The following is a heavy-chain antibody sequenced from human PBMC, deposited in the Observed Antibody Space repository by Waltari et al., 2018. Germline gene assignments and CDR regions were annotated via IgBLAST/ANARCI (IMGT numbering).Heavy chain of an antibody. V-gene: IGHV4-34*01. CDR1: GGSFSGYY. J-gene: IGHJ5*02. D-gene: IGHD3-3*01. Sequence: QVQLQQWGAGLLKPSETLSLTCAVYGGSFSGYYWSWIRQPPRKGLEGIGEINHSGSTNYNPSLKSRVTISVDTSKNQFSLKLSSVTAADTAVYYCARGANYDFWSGQENWFDPWGQGTLVTVSS. CDR2: INHSGST. CDR3: ARGANYDFWSGQENWFDP.